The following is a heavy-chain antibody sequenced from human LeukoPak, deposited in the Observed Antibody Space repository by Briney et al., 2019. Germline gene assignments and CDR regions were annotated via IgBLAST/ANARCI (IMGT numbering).Heavy chain of an antibody. CDR2: IYYSGST. CDR1: GGSISSSSYY. J-gene: IGHJ5*02. V-gene: IGHV4-39*07. D-gene: IGHD3-22*01. CDR3: ARVLLPYYDSGGSSNWFDP. Sequence: SETLSLTCTVSGGSISSSSYYWGWIRQPPGKGLEWIGSIYYSGSTYYNPSLKSRVTISVDTSKNQFSLKLSSVTAADTAVYHCARVLLPYYDSGGSSNWFDPWGQGTLVTVSS.